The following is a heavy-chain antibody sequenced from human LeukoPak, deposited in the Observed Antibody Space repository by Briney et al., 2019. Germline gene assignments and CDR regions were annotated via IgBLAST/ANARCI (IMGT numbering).Heavy chain of an antibody. CDR2: IHYSGAT. Sequence: SETLSLTCVVHGGSFSGYYWTWIRQPPGKGLEWIGEIHYSGATSYKPSLKSRVTISGDTSKNQVSLNLRSVTAADTAVYYCARGRLDVYYFDYWGQGALATVSS. CDR1: GGSFSGYY. V-gene: IGHV4-34*01. J-gene: IGHJ4*02. CDR3: ARGRLDVYYFDY. D-gene: IGHD1-1*01.